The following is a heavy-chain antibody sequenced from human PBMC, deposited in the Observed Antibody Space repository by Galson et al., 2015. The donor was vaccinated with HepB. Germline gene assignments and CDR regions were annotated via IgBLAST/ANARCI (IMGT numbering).Heavy chain of an antibody. CDR1: GFTFSGSA. J-gene: IGHJ6*02. V-gene: IGHV3-73*01. CDR2: IRSKANSYAT. D-gene: IGHD2-15*01. Sequence: LRLSCAASGFTFSGSAMHWVRQASGKGLEWVGRIRSKANSYATAYAASVKGRFTISRDDSKNTAYLQMNSLKTEDTAVYYCTRRRDRGYGMDVWGQGTTVTVSS. CDR3: TRRRDRGYGMDV.